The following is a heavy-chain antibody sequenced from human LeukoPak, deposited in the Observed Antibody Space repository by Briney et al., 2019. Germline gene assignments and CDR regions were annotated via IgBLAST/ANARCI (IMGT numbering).Heavy chain of an antibody. CDR3: ARHDSAGYSYFQY. CDR1: GGPISSYY. V-gene: IGHV4-59*08. D-gene: IGHD3-22*01. J-gene: IGHJ1*01. Sequence: ETLSLTCTVSGGPISSYYWSWIRQPPGKGLEWIGYIYYTGSTNHNPSLKSRVTISLDTSKTQFSLKLSSVTAADTAVYYCARHDSAGYSYFQYWGQGTLVTVSS. CDR2: IYYTGST.